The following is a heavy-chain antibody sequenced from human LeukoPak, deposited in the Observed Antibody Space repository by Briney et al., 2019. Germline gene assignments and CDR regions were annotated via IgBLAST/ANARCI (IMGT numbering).Heavy chain of an antibody. CDR3: ARSIYCSGGSCYGEFDY. CDR2: IYPNNGGT. J-gene: IGHJ4*02. CDR1: GYTFTGYY. D-gene: IGHD2-15*01. V-gene: IGHV1-2*02. Sequence: ASVKVSCKASGYTFTGYYMHWVRQAPGQELEWMGWIYPNNGGTNYAQNFQGRVTMTRDTSMSTAYMELSSLRSDDTAVYYCARSIYCSGGSCYGEFDYWGQGTLVTVSS.